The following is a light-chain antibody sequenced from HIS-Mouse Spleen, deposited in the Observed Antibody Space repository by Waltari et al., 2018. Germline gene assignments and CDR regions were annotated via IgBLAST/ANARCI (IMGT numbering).Light chain of an antibody. CDR1: QSISSW. V-gene: IGKV1-5*03. Sequence: DIQMTQSPSTLAASVGDSVTITCRASQSISSWLAWYQQKPGKAPKILIYKASSLESGVPSRFSGSGSGTEFTLTISSLQPDDFATYYCQQYNSYSPLTFGGGTKVEIK. CDR3: QQYNSYSPLT. CDR2: KAS. J-gene: IGKJ4*01.